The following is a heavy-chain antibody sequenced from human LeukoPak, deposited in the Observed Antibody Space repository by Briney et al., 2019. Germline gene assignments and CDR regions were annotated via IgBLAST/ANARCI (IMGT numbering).Heavy chain of an antibody. V-gene: IGHV3-21*06. CDR3: AKDGGSYWSGYYFDY. D-gene: IGHD1-26*01. CDR2: ISSTSSYI. J-gene: IGHJ4*02. Sequence: GGSLRLSCAASGFTFSIYSMNWVRQAPGKGLEWVSSISSTSSYINYADLVRGRFTISRDNAKNSLYLQMNSLRAEDTAMYYCAKDGGSYWSGYYFDYWGQGTLVTVSS. CDR1: GFTFSIYS.